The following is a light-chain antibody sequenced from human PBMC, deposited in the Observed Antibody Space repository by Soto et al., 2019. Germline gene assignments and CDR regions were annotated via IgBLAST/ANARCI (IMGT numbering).Light chain of an antibody. CDR3: QQYNNWPLT. Sequence: EIVMTQSPVTLSVSPGERATLSCRASQSVSSNLAWSQQKPGQAPRLLIYVASTRATGIPARFSGSGSGTEFNLTISSLQAEDFAVYCCQQYNNWPLTFGGGTQVEIK. V-gene: IGKV3-15*01. CDR2: VAS. CDR1: QSVSSN. J-gene: IGKJ4*01.